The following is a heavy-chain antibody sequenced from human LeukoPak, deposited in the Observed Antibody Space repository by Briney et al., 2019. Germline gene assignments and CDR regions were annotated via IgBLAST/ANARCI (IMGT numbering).Heavy chain of an antibody. CDR2: IKQDGSEK. CDR3: ARVYYTAQTPNY. J-gene: IGHJ4*02. Sequence: PGGSLRLSCAASGFTFSSYWMSWVRQAPGTGLEWVANIKQDGSEKYYVDSVKGRFTISRDNAKNSLYLQMNSLRVEDTAVYYCARVYYTAQTPNYWGQGTLVTVSS. D-gene: IGHD3-3*01. CDR1: GFTFSSYW. V-gene: IGHV3-7*01.